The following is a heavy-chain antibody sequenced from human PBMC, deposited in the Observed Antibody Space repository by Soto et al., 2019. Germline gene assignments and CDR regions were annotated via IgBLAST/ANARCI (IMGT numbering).Heavy chain of an antibody. CDR2: IDWDADK. V-gene: IGHV2-70*12. J-gene: IGHJ6*02. CDR3: GHRRESFDYSGLGV. D-gene: IGHD3-3*01. Sequence: SGPTLVNPTQTLTLTCTFSGFSLSTSGMCVGWIRQPPGKALEWLALIDWDADKYYSTSLKTRLTISKDTSKNQVFLTMTNMDPVDTATYYCGHRRESFDYSGLGVWGQGTTVTVSS. CDR1: GFSLSTSGMC.